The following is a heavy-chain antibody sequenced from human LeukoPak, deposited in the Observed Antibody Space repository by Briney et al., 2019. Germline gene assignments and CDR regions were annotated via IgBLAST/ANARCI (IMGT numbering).Heavy chain of an antibody. CDR1: GFTFSSYA. D-gene: IGHD3-22*01. Sequence: GGSLRLSCAASGFTFSSYAMSWVRQAPGKGLEWVSAISGSGGSTYYADSVKGRFTISRDNSKNTLYLQMNSLRAEDTAVYYCAKDGGDSSGYFHYYYYGMDVWGQGTTVTVSS. V-gene: IGHV3-23*01. J-gene: IGHJ6*02. CDR3: AKDGGDSSGYFHYYYYGMDV. CDR2: ISGSGGST.